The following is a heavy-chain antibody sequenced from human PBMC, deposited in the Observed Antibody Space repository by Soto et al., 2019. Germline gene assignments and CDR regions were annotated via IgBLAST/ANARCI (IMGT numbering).Heavy chain of an antibody. CDR2: ISSSSSTI. CDR1: GFTFSSYS. Sequence: EVQLVESGGGLVQPGGSLRLSCAASGFTFSSYSMNWVRQAPGKGLEWVAYISSSSSTIYYADSVKGRFTVSRDKAKNSRYLRMSGLGAADTAVEYCARDRGIAVAGTPDYWGQGTLVTVSS. D-gene: IGHD6-19*01. J-gene: IGHJ4*02. V-gene: IGHV3-48*01. CDR3: ARDRGIAVAGTPDY.